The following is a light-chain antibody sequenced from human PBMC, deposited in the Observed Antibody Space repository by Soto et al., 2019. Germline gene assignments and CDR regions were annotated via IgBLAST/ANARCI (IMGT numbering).Light chain of an antibody. CDR1: QSVSSSS. Sequence: IVLTQSPGTLSLSPGDSATLSCRASQSVSSSSLAWYQQKPGQAPRLLIYGASSRATGIPDRFSGSGSGTDFTLTISRLEPEDFAVYYCQQYGGSPTFGQGTKVDIK. CDR2: GAS. V-gene: IGKV3-20*01. CDR3: QQYGGSPT. J-gene: IGKJ1*01.